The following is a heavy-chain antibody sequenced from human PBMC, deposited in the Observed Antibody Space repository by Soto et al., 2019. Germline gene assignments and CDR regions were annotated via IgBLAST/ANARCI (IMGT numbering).Heavy chain of an antibody. CDR3: ARGLATLPVFAFDV. Sequence: SGPTLVNPTQTLTLTCTFSGFSLSTSGVGVGWIRQPPGKALKWLALIYWDDDKHYSPSLKSRLTITKDTSKNQAVLTMTNMDPVDTATYYCARGLATLPVFAFDVWGQGTVVTVSS. D-gene: IGHD6-6*01. CDR2: IYWDDDK. CDR1: GFSLSTSGVG. J-gene: IGHJ3*01. V-gene: IGHV2-5*02.